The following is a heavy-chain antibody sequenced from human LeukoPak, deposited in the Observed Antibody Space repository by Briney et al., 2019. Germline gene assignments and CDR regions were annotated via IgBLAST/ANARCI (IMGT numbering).Heavy chain of an antibody. D-gene: IGHD6-19*01. CDR1: GFTFNSHA. Sequence: GGSLRLSCAASGFTFNSHAMYWVRQAPGKGLEWVSGIVGSGGSSYYAESVRGRFTISRDNSKNTVYMQMNSLRDEDTAVYYCAKTTFGYSSGRSPGWPVDYSGQGTVVTVSS. V-gene: IGHV3-23*01. CDR3: AKTTFGYSSGRSPGWPVDY. J-gene: IGHJ4*02. CDR2: IVGSGGSS.